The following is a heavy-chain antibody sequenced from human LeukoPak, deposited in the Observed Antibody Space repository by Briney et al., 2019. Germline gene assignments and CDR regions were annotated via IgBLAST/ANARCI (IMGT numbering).Heavy chain of an antibody. CDR1: GGSISSYY. V-gene: IGHV4-59*08. J-gene: IGHJ4*02. CDR3: ARHETSMVRGVISRGFDY. D-gene: IGHD3-10*01. Sequence: PSETLSLTCTVSGGSISSYYWSWIRQPPGKGLEWIGYIYYSGSTNYNPSLKSRVTISVDTSKNQFSLKLSSVTAADTAVYYCARHETSMVRGVISRGFDYWGQGTLVTVSS. CDR2: IYYSGST.